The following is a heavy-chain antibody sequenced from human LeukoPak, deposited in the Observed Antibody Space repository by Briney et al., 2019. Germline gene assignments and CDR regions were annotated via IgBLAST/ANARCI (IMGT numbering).Heavy chain of an antibody. CDR2: IIPIFGTA. Sequence: SVKVSCKASGGTFSSYAISWVRQAPGQGLEWMGGIIPIFGTANYAQKFQGRVTITADESTSTAYMELSSLRSEDTAVYYCATDHPRGDAFDIWGQGTMVTVSS. CDR3: ATDHPRGDAFDI. J-gene: IGHJ3*02. V-gene: IGHV1-69*13. CDR1: GGTFSSYA.